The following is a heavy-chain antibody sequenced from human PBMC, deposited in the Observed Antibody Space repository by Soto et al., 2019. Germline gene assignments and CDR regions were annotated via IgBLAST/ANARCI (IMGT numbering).Heavy chain of an antibody. Sequence: QVQLVQSGAEVKKPGSSVKVSCKASGGTFSSYAISWVRQAPGQGLEWMGGIIPIFGTANYAQKFQGRVTITADESTSTAYMELSSLRSEDTAVYYCARDRVRPEMATYYFDYWGQGILVTVSS. CDR1: GGTFSSYA. CDR2: IIPIFGTA. D-gene: IGHD5-12*01. J-gene: IGHJ4*02. V-gene: IGHV1-69*01. CDR3: ARDRVRPEMATYYFDY.